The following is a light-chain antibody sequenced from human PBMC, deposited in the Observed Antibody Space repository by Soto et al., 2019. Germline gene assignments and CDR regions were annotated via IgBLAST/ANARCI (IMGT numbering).Light chain of an antibody. Sequence: QSVLTQPPSASGTPGQRVTISCSGSSSNIGHNSLNWYQQLPGTAPKLLIYKSNQRPSGVPDRFSGSKSGTSASLAISGLQSEDEADYYCAAWDDSLNGQVFGGGTKLTVL. CDR1: SSNIGHNS. V-gene: IGLV1-44*01. CDR2: KSN. CDR3: AAWDDSLNGQV. J-gene: IGLJ2*01.